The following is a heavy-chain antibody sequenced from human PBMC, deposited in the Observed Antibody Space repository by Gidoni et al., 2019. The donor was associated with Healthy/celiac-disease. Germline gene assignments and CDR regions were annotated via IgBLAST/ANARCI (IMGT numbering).Heavy chain of an antibody. J-gene: IGHJ6*02. V-gene: IGHV3-53*01. CDR1: GFTVSSNY. Sequence: EVQLVESGGGLIQHGGSLRLSCAASGFTVSSNYMSWVRQAPGKGLEGVSVIYSGGSTYYADSVKGRFTISRDNSKNTLYLQMNSLRAEDTAVYYCAREGTGTTYNGMDVWGQGTTVTVSS. D-gene: IGHD1-7*01. CDR3: AREGTGTTYNGMDV. CDR2: IYSGGST.